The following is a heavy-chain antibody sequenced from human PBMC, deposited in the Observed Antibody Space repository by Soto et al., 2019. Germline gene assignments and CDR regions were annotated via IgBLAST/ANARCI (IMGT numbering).Heavy chain of an antibody. CDR1: GYTFTSYA. Sequence: QVQLVQSGAEVKKPGASVKVSCKASGYTFTSYAMHWVRQAPGQRLEWMGWINAGNGNTKYSQKFQGRVTITRATTASTAYIGLSSLRSEDTAVYYCARDVGATGDWGQGTLVTVSS. V-gene: IGHV1-3*01. D-gene: IGHD1-26*01. CDR3: ARDVGATGD. CDR2: INAGNGNT. J-gene: IGHJ4*02.